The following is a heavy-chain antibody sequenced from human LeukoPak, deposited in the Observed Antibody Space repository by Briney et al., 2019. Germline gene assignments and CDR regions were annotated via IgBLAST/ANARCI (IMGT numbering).Heavy chain of an antibody. CDR2: INHSGST. Sequence: SETLSLTCAVYGGSFSGYYWSWIRQPPGKGLEWIGEINHSGSTNYNPSLKSRVTISVDTSKNQFSLKLSSVTAADTAVYYCARGPDYYDSSRSFDYWGQGTLVTVSS. CDR3: ARGPDYYDSSRSFDY. J-gene: IGHJ4*02. CDR1: GGSFSGYY. D-gene: IGHD3-22*01. V-gene: IGHV4-34*01.